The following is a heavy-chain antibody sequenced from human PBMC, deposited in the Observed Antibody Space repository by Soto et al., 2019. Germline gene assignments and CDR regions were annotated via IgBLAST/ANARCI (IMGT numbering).Heavy chain of an antibody. Sequence: QVQLVQYGAEVKKPGSSVKVSCKASGGTFSNYTITWVRQAPGQGLEWMGRLIPILGLANYAQKFRGRVTITADKSTTTAYMELRSLRSEDTAMYYCARFKLGEDYWGQGTLVTVSS. CDR1: GGTFSNYT. V-gene: IGHV1-69*02. CDR2: LIPILGLA. J-gene: IGHJ4*02. CDR3: ARFKLGEDY. D-gene: IGHD3-16*01.